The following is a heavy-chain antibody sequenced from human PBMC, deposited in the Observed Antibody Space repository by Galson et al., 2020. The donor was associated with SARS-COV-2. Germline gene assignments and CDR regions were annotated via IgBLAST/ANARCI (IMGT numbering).Heavy chain of an antibody. CDR3: ARGVPFGEFYFDY. CDR1: GFTFSSYS. J-gene: IGHJ4*02. CDR2: ISSSSSTI. V-gene: IGHV3-48*01. Sequence: GESLKISCAASGFTFSSYSMNWVRQAPGKGLEWVSYISSSSSTIYYADSVKGRFTISRDNAKNSLYLQMNSLRAEDTAVYYCARGVPFGEFYFDYWGQGTLVTVSS. D-gene: IGHD3-10*01.